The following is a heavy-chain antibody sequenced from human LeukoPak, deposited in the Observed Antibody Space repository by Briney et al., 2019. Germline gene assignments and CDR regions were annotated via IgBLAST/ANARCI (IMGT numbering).Heavy chain of an antibody. J-gene: IGHJ4*02. CDR1: GFTFTSYG. Sequence: GGSLRLSCAASGFTFTSYGMSWDRQAPGEGRGWVAYIKQDGSEKIYVDSVKGRFTISRDNAKNSLYLQMNSLRAEGTAVYYCARDGSESTGYYYALWGQGTLVTVSS. D-gene: IGHD3-22*01. CDR2: IKQDGSEK. V-gene: IGHV3-7*01. CDR3: ARDGSESTGYYYAL.